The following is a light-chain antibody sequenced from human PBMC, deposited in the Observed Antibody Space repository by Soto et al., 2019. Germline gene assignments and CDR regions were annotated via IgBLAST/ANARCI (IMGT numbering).Light chain of an antibody. CDR1: SSNIGRYS. J-gene: IGLJ3*02. V-gene: IGLV1-44*01. CDR2: NDN. Sequence: QAVVTQPPSASGTPGQRVSISCSGSSSNIGRYSVNWYQRFPGTAPKLLIYNDNQRPSGVPDRFSGSKFGTSVSLVISGLQSKDEADYYCAAWDDSLSGVVLGGGTKVTVL. CDR3: AAWDDSLSGVV.